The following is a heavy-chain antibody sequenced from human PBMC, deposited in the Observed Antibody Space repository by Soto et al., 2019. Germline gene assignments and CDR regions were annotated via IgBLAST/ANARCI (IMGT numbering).Heavy chain of an antibody. Sequence: QVQLVQSGAEVKKPGASVKVSCKASGYTFNNYGISWVRQAPGQGPEWMGWIGPYNGNTDHAQNFQRRGTMTTDTSLNTAYMELRRLRSDDTALYYCASCYCSVGSCYTCWHFGLWGRGTLVTVSS. D-gene: IGHD2-15*01. CDR1: GYTFNNYG. CDR3: ASCYCSVGSCYTCWHFGL. V-gene: IGHV1-18*01. CDR2: IGPYNGNT. J-gene: IGHJ2*01.